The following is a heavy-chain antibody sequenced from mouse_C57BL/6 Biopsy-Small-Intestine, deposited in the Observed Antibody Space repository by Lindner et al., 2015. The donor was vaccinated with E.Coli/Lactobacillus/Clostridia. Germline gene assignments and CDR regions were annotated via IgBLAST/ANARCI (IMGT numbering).Heavy chain of an antibody. D-gene: IGHD1-1*01. CDR1: GFTFSGYT. Sequence: VQLQESGGGLVKPGGSLKLSCAASGFTFSGYTMSWVRQTPEKRLEWVATISGGGGNTYYPDSVKGRFTISRDNAKNTLYLQMSSLRSEDTALYYCARSPLITTVIVNFDYWGQGTTLTVSS. V-gene: IGHV5-9*01. CDR3: ARSPLITTVIVNFDY. CDR2: ISGGGGNT. J-gene: IGHJ2*01.